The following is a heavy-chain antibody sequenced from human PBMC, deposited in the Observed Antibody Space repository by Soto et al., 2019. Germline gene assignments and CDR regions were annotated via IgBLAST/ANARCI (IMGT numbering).Heavy chain of an antibody. V-gene: IGHV3-43*01. Sequence: EVQLVESGGVVVQPGGSLRLSCAASGFTFDDYTMHWVRQAPGKGLEWVSLISWDGGSTYYADSVKGRFTISRDNSKNSLYLLMNSLRTEDTALYYCAKGDYYYGMDVWGQGTTVTVSS. D-gene: IGHD3-16*01. CDR3: AKGDYYYGMDV. CDR2: ISWDGGST. CDR1: GFTFDDYT. J-gene: IGHJ6*02.